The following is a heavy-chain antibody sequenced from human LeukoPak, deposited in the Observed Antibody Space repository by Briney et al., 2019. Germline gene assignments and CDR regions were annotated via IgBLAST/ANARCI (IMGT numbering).Heavy chain of an antibody. CDR3: ARWFGELASWFDP. CDR1: GGSISSGGYY. Sequence: KASETLSLTCTVSGGSISSGGYYWSWIRQHPGKGLEWIGYIYYSGSTYYNPSLKSRVTISVDTSKNQFSLKLSSVTAADTAVYYCARWFGELASWFDPWGQGTLVTVSS. J-gene: IGHJ5*02. CDR2: IYYSGST. D-gene: IGHD3-10*01. V-gene: IGHV4-31*03.